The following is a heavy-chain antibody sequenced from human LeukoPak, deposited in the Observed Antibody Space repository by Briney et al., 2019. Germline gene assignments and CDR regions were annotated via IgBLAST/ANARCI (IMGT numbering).Heavy chain of an antibody. D-gene: IGHD3-16*01. J-gene: IGHJ5*02. CDR3: ARESVTWFDH. V-gene: IGHV3-48*03. Sequence: GGSLRLSCAASGFTFSSDEMNWVRQAPGKGLEWVSYISSSGTTIYYADSVKGRFTISRDNAKNSLYLQMNSLRAEDTAVYYCARESVTWFDHWGQGTLVTVSS. CDR2: ISSSGTTI. CDR1: GFTFSSDE.